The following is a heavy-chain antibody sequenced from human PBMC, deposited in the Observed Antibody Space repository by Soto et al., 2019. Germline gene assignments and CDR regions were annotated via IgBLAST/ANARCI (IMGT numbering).Heavy chain of an antibody. CDR2: MNPNSGNT. CDR3: ARSTNDYGDQH. CDR1: GYTFTSYD. V-gene: IGHV1-8*01. D-gene: IGHD4-17*01. J-gene: IGHJ1*01. Sequence: QVQLVQSGAEVKKPGASVKVSCEASGYTFTSYDINWVRQATGQGLEWMGWMNPNSGNTGYAQRFQGRVTMTRNTSISTAYMELSSLRSEATAVSYCARSTNDYGDQHWGQGTLVTVSS.